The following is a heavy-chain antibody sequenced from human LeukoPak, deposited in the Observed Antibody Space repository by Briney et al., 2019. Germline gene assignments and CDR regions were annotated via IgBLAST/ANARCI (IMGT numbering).Heavy chain of an antibody. J-gene: IGHJ4*02. CDR3: LREGRASAGFDY. V-gene: IGHV3-7*01. Sequence: SGGSLRLSCAAAGFTFSDHWMTWVRQVPGKGLEWVANIKRDGSERYYVDSVKGRFTISRDDAKNALYLEMNSLRAEDTAMYYYLREGRASAGFDYWGQGTLVSVSS. CDR2: IKRDGSER. CDR1: GFTFSDHW.